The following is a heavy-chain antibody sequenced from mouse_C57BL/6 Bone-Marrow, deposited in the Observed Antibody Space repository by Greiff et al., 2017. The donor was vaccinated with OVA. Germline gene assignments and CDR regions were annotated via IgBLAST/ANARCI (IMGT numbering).Heavy chain of an antibody. V-gene: IGHV1-74*01. CDR2: IHPSDSDT. Sequence: QVHVKQPGAELVKPGASVKVSCKASGYTFTSYWMHWVKQRPGQGLEWIGRIHPSDSDTNYNQKFKGKATLTVDKSSSTAYMQLSSLTSEDSAVYYCAIGGSSGYVPDYWGQGTTLTVSS. D-gene: IGHD3-2*02. J-gene: IGHJ2*01. CDR3: AIGGSSGYVPDY. CDR1: GYTFTSYW.